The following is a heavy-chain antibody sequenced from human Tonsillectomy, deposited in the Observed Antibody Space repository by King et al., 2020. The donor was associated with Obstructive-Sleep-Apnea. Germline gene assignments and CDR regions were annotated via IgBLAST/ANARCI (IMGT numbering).Heavy chain of an antibody. CDR1: GFTFSDYY. V-gene: IGHV3-11*01. J-gene: IGHJ4*02. D-gene: IGHD3-10*01. CDR2: ISSSGSTI. Sequence: VQLVESGGGLVMPGGSLRLSCAASGFTFSDYYSSRIRQAPGKCLEWVSYISSSGSTIYYADCVKGRFTISRDNAKNSLYLQLNSLSAEDTAVYYCARALTYYYGSGKGYWGQGTLVTVSS. CDR3: ARALTYYYGSGKGY.